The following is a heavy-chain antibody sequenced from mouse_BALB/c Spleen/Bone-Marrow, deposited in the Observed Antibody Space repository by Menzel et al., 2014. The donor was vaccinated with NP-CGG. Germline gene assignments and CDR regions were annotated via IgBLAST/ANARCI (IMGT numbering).Heavy chain of an antibody. D-gene: IGHD1-1*01. J-gene: IGHJ3*01. CDR2: ISDGGSYT. CDR1: GFTFSDYY. V-gene: IGHV5-4*02. CDR3: VLRWFAY. Sequence: DVKLVVSGGGLVKPGGSLKLSCAASGFTFSDYYMYWVRQTPEKRLEWVATISDGGSYTYYPDSVKGRFTISRDNAKNNLYLQMSSLKSEDTAMYYCVLRWFAYWGQGTLVTVSA.